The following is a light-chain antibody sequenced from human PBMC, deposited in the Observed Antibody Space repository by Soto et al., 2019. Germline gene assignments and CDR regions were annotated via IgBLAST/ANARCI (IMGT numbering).Light chain of an antibody. V-gene: IGKV1-5*03. Sequence: DIQMTPSPSTLSASVVDRVTIPCRASQSVSSWLAWYQQKPGKAPKLLIYKASTLTSGVPSRFSGSGSGTEFTLTISSLQPDDFATYYCQHYNSYSEAFGQGTKVDIK. CDR2: KAS. CDR1: QSVSSW. J-gene: IGKJ1*01. CDR3: QHYNSYSEA.